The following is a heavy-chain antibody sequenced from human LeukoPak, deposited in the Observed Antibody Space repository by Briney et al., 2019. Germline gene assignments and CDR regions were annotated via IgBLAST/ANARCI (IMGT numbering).Heavy chain of an antibody. CDR2: IYYSGST. Sequence: TLSLTCTVSGGSISSGDYYWSWIRQPPGKGLEWIGYIYYSGSTYYNPSLKSRVTISVDTSKNQFSLKLSSVTAADTAVYYCAREGYCSSTSCYNWFDPWGQGTLVTVSS. D-gene: IGHD2-2*01. J-gene: IGHJ5*02. CDR3: AREGYCSSTSCYNWFDP. V-gene: IGHV4-30-4*08. CDR1: GGSISSGDYY.